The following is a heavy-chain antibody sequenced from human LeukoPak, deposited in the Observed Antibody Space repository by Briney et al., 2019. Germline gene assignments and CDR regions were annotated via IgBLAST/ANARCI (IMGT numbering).Heavy chain of an antibody. CDR1: GYTFTSYG. CDR2: ISAYNGNT. V-gene: IGHV1-18*01. J-gene: IGHJ4*02. D-gene: IGHD3-22*01. CDR3: ARSLGSYYYDSSGYDPDFDY. Sequence: GASVKVSCKASGYTFTSYGISWVRQAPGQGLEWMGWISAYNGNTNYAQKLQGRVTMTTDTSTSTAYMELRGLRSDDTAVYYCARSLGSYYYDSSGYDPDFDYWGQGTLVTVSS.